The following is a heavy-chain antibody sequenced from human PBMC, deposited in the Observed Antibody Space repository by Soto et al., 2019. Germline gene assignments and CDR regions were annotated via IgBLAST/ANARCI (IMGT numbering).Heavy chain of an antibody. D-gene: IGHD3-10*01. J-gene: IGHJ4*02. CDR2: ISPYNGNT. CDR3: TRGWFGEVVYYFDY. V-gene: IGHV1-18*01. Sequence: QVQLVQSGAEVKKPGASVKVSCKTSGYTITTYGISWVRQAPGQVLEWMGWISPYNGNTKYAQKLQGRVTMTADTSTSTAYMDLRSLTSDDTAVYYCTRGWFGEVVYYFDYWGQGTLVTVS. CDR1: GYTITTYG.